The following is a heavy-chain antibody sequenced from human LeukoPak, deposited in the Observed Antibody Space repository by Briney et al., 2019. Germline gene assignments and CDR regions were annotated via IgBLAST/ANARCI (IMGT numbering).Heavy chain of an antibody. Sequence: SETLSLTSAVDGGAFSGYYWSWIHYPPGKGLVWPAATKHSGRTNYTPFLKSREAISVDTSKNQFSLKWHSVTAAGTSVYYCARVRRGSRQFDYGCQGTRVIVSS. CDR1: GGAFSGYY. CDR3: ARVRRGSRQFDY. D-gene: IGHD3-10*01. J-gene: IGHJ4*02. CDR2: TKHSGRT. V-gene: IGHV4-34*01.